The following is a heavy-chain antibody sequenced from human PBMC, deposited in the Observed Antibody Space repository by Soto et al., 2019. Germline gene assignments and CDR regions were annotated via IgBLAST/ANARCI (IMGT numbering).Heavy chain of an antibody. CDR1: GGSISSYY. V-gene: IGHV4-59*01. Sequence: SKTLSLTCTVSGGSISSYYWSWIRQPPGKGLEWIGYIYYSGSTNYNPSLKSRVTISVDTSKNQFSLKLSSVTAADTAVYYCARGASRITIFGVVTPPNYYYGMDVWGQGTTVTVSS. J-gene: IGHJ6*02. CDR2: IYYSGST. D-gene: IGHD3-3*01. CDR3: ARGASRITIFGVVTPPNYYYGMDV.